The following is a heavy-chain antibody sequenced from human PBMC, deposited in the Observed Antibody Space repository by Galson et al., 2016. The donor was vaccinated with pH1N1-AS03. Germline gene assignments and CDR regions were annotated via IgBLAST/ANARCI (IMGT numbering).Heavy chain of an antibody. J-gene: IGHJ4*02. CDR2: ISGTGFST. Sequence: SLRLSCAVGGFTFSSYAMFWLRQAPGKGLEYVSAISGTGFSTYYANSVKDRFTVSRDNSKNTMYLQMGSLRVEDMAVYYCPRGPVSYANYWFPPPDYWGQGTLVTVSS. V-gene: IGHV3-64*01. CDR3: PRGPVSYANYWFPPPDY. D-gene: IGHD4/OR15-4a*01. CDR1: GFTFSSYA.